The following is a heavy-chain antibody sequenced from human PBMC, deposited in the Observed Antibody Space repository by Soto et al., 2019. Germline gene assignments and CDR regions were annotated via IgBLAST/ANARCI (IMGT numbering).Heavy chain of an antibody. J-gene: IGHJ4*02. V-gene: IGHV3-48*02. CDR1: GFTLSNYN. CDR3: ARSRWDLPCRALDY. D-gene: IGHD1-26*01. CDR2: ISVSGGAT. Sequence: EVRLVESGGDLVQPGGSLRLSCAASGFTLSNYNMNWVRQAPGKGLEWVSFISVSGGATYYTDSVKGRFTISRDIATNSVFLQMNSLRDEDKAVYYCARSRWDLPCRALDYWGQGTLVTVSS.